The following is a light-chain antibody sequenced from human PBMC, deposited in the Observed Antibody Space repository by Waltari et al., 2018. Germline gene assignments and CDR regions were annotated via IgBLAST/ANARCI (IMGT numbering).Light chain of an antibody. CDR1: KLGDKY. V-gene: IGLV3-1*01. J-gene: IGLJ2*01. CDR3: QAWDSYFVV. CDR2: HDN. Sequence: SYELTQPPSVSVSPGQTASINCSGDKLGDKYACWYQQKPGQSPVLVISHDNMRPSGIPGRFSGSNSGNTATLTISGTQAMDEADYYCQAWDSYFVVFGGGTKLTVL.